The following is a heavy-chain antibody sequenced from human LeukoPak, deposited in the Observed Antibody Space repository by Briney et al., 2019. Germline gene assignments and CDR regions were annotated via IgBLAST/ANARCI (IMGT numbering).Heavy chain of an antibody. D-gene: IGHD3-10*01. CDR2: ISSSGSTI. CDR3: AKVNSPLWFGELVYYYYYYMDV. V-gene: IGHV3-48*03. CDR1: GFTFSSYE. Sequence: PGGSLRLSCAASGFTFSSYEMNWVRQAPGKGLEWVSYISSSGSTIYYADSVKGRFTISRDNSKNTLYLQMNSLRAEDTAVYYCAKVNSPLWFGELVYYYYYYMDVWGKGTTVTISS. J-gene: IGHJ6*03.